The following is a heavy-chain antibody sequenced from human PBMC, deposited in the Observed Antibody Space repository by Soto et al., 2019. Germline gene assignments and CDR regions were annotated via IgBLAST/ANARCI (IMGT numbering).Heavy chain of an antibody. V-gene: IGHV1-69*13. J-gene: IGHJ6*02. CDR2: IIPIFGAA. Sequence: SVKVSCKASGGTFSSYAISWVRQAPGQGLEWMGGIIPIFGAANYAQKFQGRVTITADESTSTAYMELSSMRSEDTAVYYCARQQLERRRDPYYSYGMDVWGQGTTVTVSS. D-gene: IGHD1-1*01. CDR3: ARQQLERRRDPYYSYGMDV. CDR1: GGTFSSYA.